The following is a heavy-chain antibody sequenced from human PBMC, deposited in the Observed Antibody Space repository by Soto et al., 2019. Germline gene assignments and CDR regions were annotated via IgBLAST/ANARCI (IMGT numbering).Heavy chain of an antibody. V-gene: IGHV4-34*01. CDR2: INHSGST. Sequence: SETLSLTCAVYGGSFSGYYWSWIRQPPGKGPEWIGEINHSGSTNYNPSLKSRVTISVDTSKNQFSLKLSSVTAADTAVYYCARNYDFWSGYYGYWGQGTLVTVSS. J-gene: IGHJ4*02. CDR3: ARNYDFWSGYYGY. D-gene: IGHD3-3*01. CDR1: GGSFSGYY.